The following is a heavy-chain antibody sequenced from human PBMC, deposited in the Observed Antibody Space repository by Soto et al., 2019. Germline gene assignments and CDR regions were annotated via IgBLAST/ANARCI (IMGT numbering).Heavy chain of an antibody. CDR2: IIPIFGTA. CDR3: ARDHLAPKYNWNGGYFDY. CDR1: GGTFSSYA. Sequence: QVQLVQSGAEVKKPGSSVKVSCKASGGTFSSYAISWVRQAPGQGLEWMGGIIPIFGTANYAQKFQCRVTITEDESTSTAYMEVSSLRSEDTAVYYCARDHLAPKYNWNGGYFDYWGQGTLVTVSS. D-gene: IGHD1-20*01. J-gene: IGHJ4*02. V-gene: IGHV1-69*01.